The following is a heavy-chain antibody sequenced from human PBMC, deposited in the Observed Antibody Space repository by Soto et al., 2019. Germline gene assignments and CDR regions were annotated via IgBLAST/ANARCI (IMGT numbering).Heavy chain of an antibody. V-gene: IGHV3-53*01. CDR3: ARDGHYDLWSGSRGFDP. Sequence: GGSLGLSCAASGFTVSSNYMSWVRQAPGKGLEWVSVIYSGGSTYYADSVKGRFTISRDNSKNTLYLQMNSLRAEDTAVYYCARDGHYDLWSGSRGFDPWGQGTLVTVSS. CDR2: IYSGGST. CDR1: GFTVSSNY. J-gene: IGHJ5*02. D-gene: IGHD3-3*01.